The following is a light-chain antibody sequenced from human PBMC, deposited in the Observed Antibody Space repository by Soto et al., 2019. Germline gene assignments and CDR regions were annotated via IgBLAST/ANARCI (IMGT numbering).Light chain of an antibody. CDR1: QSVSSDT. CDR3: QQYGTSPSWT. J-gene: IGKJ1*01. CDR2: GAS. Sequence: ETVLTQSPGTLSLSPGERATLSCRASQSVSSDTLAWYQQKPGRAPRLLLYGASTRATGIPDRFSGSGSGTDFTLTVSRLEPDDFAVYYCQQYGTSPSWTFGQGTKVEIK. V-gene: IGKV3-20*01.